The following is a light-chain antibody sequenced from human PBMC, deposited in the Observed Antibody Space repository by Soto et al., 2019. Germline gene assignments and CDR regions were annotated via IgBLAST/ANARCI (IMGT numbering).Light chain of an antibody. CDR3: QQYNNWPPLT. Sequence: EIVMTQSPATLSVSPGERANLSCRASQSVSSNLAWYQQKPGQAPRLLIYGASTRATGIPARFSGSGSGTEFTLTISSLQSEDFAVYYCQQYNNWPPLTFGGGTKVEN. V-gene: IGKV3-15*01. CDR1: QSVSSN. CDR2: GAS. J-gene: IGKJ4*01.